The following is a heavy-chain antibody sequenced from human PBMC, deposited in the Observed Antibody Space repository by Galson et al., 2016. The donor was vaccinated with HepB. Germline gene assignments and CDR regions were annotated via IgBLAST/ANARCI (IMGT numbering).Heavy chain of an antibody. Sequence: SLRLSCAASGFTFTTYAMSWVRQAPGKGLEWVSGISDSDPSTYYADSVKGRFTISRDNSKNTLYLQMNSPRAEDTAVYYCAKMSSSSAYYSDAFDLWGQGTMVTVSS. V-gene: IGHV3-23*01. CDR1: GFTFTTYA. CDR2: ISDSDPST. J-gene: IGHJ3*01. D-gene: IGHD3-22*01. CDR3: AKMSSSSAYYSDAFDL.